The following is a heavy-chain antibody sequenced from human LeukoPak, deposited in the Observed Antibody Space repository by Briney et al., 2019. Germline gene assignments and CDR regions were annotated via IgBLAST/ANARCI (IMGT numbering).Heavy chain of an antibody. J-gene: IGHJ2*01. D-gene: IGHD3-10*01. CDR1: GGSISSGDYY. CDR2: IYYSGST. Sequence: PSETLSLTCTVSGGSISSGDYYWSWIRQPPGKGLEWIGYIYYSGSTYYNPSLKSRVTISVDTSKNQFSLKLSSVTAADTAVYYCARDLGSGSYPQHWYFDLWGRGTLVTVSS. V-gene: IGHV4-30-4*01. CDR3: ARDLGSGSYPQHWYFDL.